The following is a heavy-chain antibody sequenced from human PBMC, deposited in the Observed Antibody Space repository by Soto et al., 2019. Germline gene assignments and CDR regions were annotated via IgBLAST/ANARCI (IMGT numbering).Heavy chain of an antibody. Sequence: EVQLLESGGGLVQPGGSLRLSCAASGFTFSSYAMSWVRQAPGKGLEWVSAISGSGGSTYYADSVKGRFTNSRDNSKNTLYLQMNSLRAEDTAVYYCAKASRSGWYYFDYWGQGTLVTVSS. D-gene: IGHD6-19*01. CDR1: GFTFSSYA. CDR3: AKASRSGWYYFDY. V-gene: IGHV3-23*01. J-gene: IGHJ4*02. CDR2: ISGSGGST.